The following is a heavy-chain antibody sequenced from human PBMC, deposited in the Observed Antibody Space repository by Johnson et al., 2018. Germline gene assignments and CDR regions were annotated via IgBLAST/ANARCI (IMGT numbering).Heavy chain of an antibody. V-gene: IGHV3-21*01. CDR2: IRSSSSYI. Sequence: VQLVESGGGLVKPGGSLRLSCAASGFTFSDYNMYWVRQAPGKGLEWVSIIRSSSSYIYYADAVKGRFTISRDNPKNLLYLQMNRLTAEDTAVYYCARGNFGMDVWGQGTTVTVSS. CDR3: ARGNFGMDV. CDR1: GFTFSDYN. J-gene: IGHJ6*02.